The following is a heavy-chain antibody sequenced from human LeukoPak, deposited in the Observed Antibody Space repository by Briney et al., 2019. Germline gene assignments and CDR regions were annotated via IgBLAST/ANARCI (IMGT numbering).Heavy chain of an antibody. Sequence: GGSLRLSCAASGFSFSNYWMHWVRQAPGKGLVWVTRMNSDGSATYYADSVQGRFTISRDNAKNTLYLQMNSLRAEDTAMYFCAKGPNSFDSWGQGTLVTVSS. CDR3: AKGPNSFDS. V-gene: IGHV3-74*01. J-gene: IGHJ4*02. CDR2: MNSDGSAT. CDR1: GFSFSNYW.